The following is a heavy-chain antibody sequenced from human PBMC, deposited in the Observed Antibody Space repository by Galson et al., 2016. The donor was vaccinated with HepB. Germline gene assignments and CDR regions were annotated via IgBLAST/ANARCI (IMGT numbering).Heavy chain of an antibody. CDR3: ARGEGYNLY. CDR2: AFYSGIT. D-gene: IGHD5-24*01. CDR1: GVSISSYY. Sequence: LSLTCTVSGVSISSYYWSWFRQPPEKGLEWIGYAFYSGITNYNPSLKSRVTISIDTSKNQFSLKLSSVTAADTAVYYCARGEGYNLYWGQGTLVTVSS. V-gene: IGHV4-59*08. J-gene: IGHJ4*02.